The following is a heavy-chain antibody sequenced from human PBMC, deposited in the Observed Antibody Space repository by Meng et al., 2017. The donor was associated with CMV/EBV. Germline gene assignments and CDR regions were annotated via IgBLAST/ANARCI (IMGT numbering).Heavy chain of an antibody. V-gene: IGHV1-69*05. Sequence: KISCAASGFTFSSYWMSWVRQAPGQGLEWMGGIIPIFGTANYAQKFQGRVTITTDESTSTAYMELSSLRSEDTAVYYCARDRIVVVPGMDVWGQGTTVTVSS. CDR3: ARDRIVVVPGMDV. CDR2: IIPIFGTA. J-gene: IGHJ6*02. D-gene: IGHD2-2*01. CDR1: GFTFSSYW.